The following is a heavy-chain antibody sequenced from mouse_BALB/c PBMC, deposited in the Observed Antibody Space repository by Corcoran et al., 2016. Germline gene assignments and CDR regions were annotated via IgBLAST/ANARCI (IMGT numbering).Heavy chain of an antibody. V-gene: IGHV1-26*01. J-gene: IGHJ2*01. CDR3: ARSGIYDGYHYFDY. D-gene: IGHD2-3*01. Sequence: EVQLQQSGPELVKPGASGKISCKASGYSVTGYYMHWVKQSHVKSLEWIGRINPYNGATSYNQNFKDKASLTVDKSSSTAYMELHSLTSEDSAVYYCARSGIYDGYHYFDYWGQGPTLTVSS. CDR1: GYSVTGYY. CDR2: INPYNGAT.